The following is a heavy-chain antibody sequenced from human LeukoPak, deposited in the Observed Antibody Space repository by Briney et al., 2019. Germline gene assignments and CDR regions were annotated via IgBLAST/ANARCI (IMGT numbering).Heavy chain of an antibody. V-gene: IGHV3-48*03. CDR3: ARVGWVLRYAFDI. CDR1: GFSLSSYE. J-gene: IGHJ3*02. Sequence: AGSLRLSCEASGFSLSSYEMNWVRQAPGKGLEWVSHISSRGSTIYYADSVKGRFTISRDNAKNSLYLQMNSLRAEDTAVYYCARVGWVLRYAFDIWGQGTMVTVSS. D-gene: IGHD3-16*01. CDR2: ISSRGSTI.